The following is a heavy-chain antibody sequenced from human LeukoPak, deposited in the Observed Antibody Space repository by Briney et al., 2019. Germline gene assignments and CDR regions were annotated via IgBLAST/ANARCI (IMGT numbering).Heavy chain of an antibody. V-gene: IGHV3-30*02. CDR2: IQYDGSNK. D-gene: IGHD1-7*01. Sequence: GGSLRLSFAASGFTFSNYGMHWVRQAPGKGLEWVAFIQYDGSNKYYADSVKGRFTISRDNSKNTLYLQMNSLRTEDTAVYYCAKDRVAGTDDFDCWGQGTLVTVSS. CDR3: AKDRVAGTDDFDC. CDR1: GFTFSNYG. J-gene: IGHJ4*02.